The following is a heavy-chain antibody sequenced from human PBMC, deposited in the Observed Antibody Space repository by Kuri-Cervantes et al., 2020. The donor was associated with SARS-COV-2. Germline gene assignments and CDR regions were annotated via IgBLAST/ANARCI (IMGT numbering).Heavy chain of an antibody. J-gene: IGHJ4*02. CDR1: GFTFSSYS. Sequence: GESLKISCAASGFTFSSYSMNWVRQAPGKGLEWVSGIGPSNTYIYYADSVKGRFIISRDNAKNSPYLQMNSLRVEDTALYYCARAYGDYVFREALDSWGQGTLVTVSS. CDR2: IGPSNTYI. D-gene: IGHD4-17*01. V-gene: IGHV3-21*06. CDR3: ARAYGDYVFREALDS.